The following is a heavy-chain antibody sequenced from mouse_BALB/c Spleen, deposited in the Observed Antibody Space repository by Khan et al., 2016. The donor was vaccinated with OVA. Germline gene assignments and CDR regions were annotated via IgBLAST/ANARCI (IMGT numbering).Heavy chain of an antibody. CDR1: GYTFTSYW. CDR3: ARREKYGYNPSWFAY. J-gene: IGHJ3*01. D-gene: IGHD2-2*01. CDR2: INPSDNET. V-gene: IGHV1-61*01. Sequence: QVQLQQPGAELVRPGASVKLSCKASGYTFTSYWMNWVRQRPGQGLEWIGMINPSDNETHYNQLFKDKATLTVDKSSGTAYMQLSSLTSEGSAVYYCARREKYGYNPSWFAYWGQGTLVTVSA.